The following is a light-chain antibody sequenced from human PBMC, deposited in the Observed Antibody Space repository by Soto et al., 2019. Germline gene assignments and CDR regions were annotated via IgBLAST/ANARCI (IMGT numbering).Light chain of an antibody. V-gene: IGLV2-11*01. J-gene: IGLJ3*02. CDR1: SSDVGGYNY. CDR2: DVS. Sequence: QSALTQPRSVSGSPGQSVTISCTGTSSDVGGYNYVSWNQQHPGKAPKLMIYDVSQRPSGVPDRFSGSKSGNTASLTISGLQAEDEADYYCCSYAGSYALVFGGGTKLTVL. CDR3: CSYAGSYALV.